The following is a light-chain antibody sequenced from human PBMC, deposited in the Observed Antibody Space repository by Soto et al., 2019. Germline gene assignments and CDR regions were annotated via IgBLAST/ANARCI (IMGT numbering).Light chain of an antibody. J-gene: IGLJ1*01. V-gene: IGLV2-14*01. CDR2: QVT. CDR3: TSFSSSTSLYV. CDR1: TRDIAGYNY. Sequence: QSALTQPASVSGSLGQSITISCTGTTRDIAGYNYISWYQQLPGKAPKLMIYQVTIRPSGISNRFSGSKSGNTASLTISGLQAEDEADYYCTSFSSSTSLYVFGTGIKVTVL.